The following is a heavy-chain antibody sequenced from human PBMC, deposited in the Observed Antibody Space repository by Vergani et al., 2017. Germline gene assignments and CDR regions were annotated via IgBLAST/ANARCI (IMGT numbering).Heavy chain of an antibody. J-gene: IGHJ6*03. D-gene: IGHD3-10*01. CDR2: IYPGDSDT. CDR1: GYSFTSYW. CDR3: ARQRDAGSENYYSSGGYYYYMDV. Sequence: EVQLVQSGAEVKKPGESLKISCKGSGYSFTSYWIGWVRQMPGKGLEWMGIIYPGDSDTRYSPSFQGQVTISADKSISTAYVQWSSLKASDSAMYYCARQRDAGSENYYSSGGYYYYMDVWGKGTTVTVSS. V-gene: IGHV5-51*01.